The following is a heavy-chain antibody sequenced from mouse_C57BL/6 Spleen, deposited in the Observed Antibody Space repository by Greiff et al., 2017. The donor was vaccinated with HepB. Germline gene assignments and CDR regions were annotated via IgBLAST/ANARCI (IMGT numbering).Heavy chain of an antibody. CDR3: ARHRTTVASYAMDY. V-gene: IGHV2-6-1*01. Sequence: VKLVESGPGLVAPSQSLSITCTVSGFSLTSYGVHWVRQPPGKGLEWLVVIWSDGSTTYNSALKSRLSISKDNSKSQVFLKMNSLQTDDTAMYYCARHRTTVASYAMDYWGQGTSVTVSS. D-gene: IGHD1-1*01. CDR2: IWSDGST. CDR1: GFSLTSYG. J-gene: IGHJ4*01.